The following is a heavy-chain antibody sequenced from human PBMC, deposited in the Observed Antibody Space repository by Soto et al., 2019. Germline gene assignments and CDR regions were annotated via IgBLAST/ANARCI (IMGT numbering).Heavy chain of an antibody. CDR1: GGSISSGGYY. Sequence: SETLSLTCTVSGGSISSGGYYWSWIRHPPGRGLEWIGHIYYTGSTDYNPSLKSRVTISVDTSKNQFSLKLSSVTAADTAVYYCVGLAALSSPGNYGLDVWGQGTTVTVSS. D-gene: IGHD6-13*01. J-gene: IGHJ6*02. CDR3: VGLAALSSPGNYGLDV. V-gene: IGHV4-30-4*01. CDR2: IYYTGST.